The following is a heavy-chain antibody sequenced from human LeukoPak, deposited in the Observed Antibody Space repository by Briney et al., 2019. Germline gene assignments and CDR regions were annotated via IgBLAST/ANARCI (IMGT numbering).Heavy chain of an antibody. V-gene: IGHV3-30-3*01. CDR2: ISYEGSNT. Sequence: GGSLRLSCAASGFTFRDYAMHWVRQAPGQGLDWVALISYEGSNTHYADSVKGRFTISRDNSKNTLYLEVNSLRTEDTAVYFXXXXXXXNXHAVGFFFDSWGQGALVTVSS. J-gene: IGHJ4*02. CDR1: GFTFRDYA. D-gene: IGHD2-2*01. CDR3: XXXXXXNXHAVGFFFDS.